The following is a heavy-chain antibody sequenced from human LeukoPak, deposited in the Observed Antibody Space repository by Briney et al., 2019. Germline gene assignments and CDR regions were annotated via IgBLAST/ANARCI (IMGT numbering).Heavy chain of an antibody. D-gene: IGHD5-12*01. J-gene: IGHJ4*02. CDR3: SASFSGYDRLFDY. Sequence: EASVKVSCKASGYTFTGCYMHWVRQVPGQGLEWMGRINPNSGGTNYAQKFQDRVTMTRDTSISTAYMELNRLTSDDTAVYYCSASFSGYDRLFDYWGQGTLVTVSS. CDR1: GYTFTGCY. V-gene: IGHV1-2*06. CDR2: INPNSGGT.